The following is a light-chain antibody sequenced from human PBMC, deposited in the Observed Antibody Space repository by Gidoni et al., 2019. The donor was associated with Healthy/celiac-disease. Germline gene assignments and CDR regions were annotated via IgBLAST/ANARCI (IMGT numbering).Light chain of an antibody. J-gene: IGKJ3*01. CDR3: QQYDNLPHT. Sequence: IPIPQSPSSLSASVGDRVTITCQASQDISNYLNWYQQKPGKAPKLLIYGASNLETGVPARFSGSGSGTDFTFTISSLQPEDVATYYCQQYDNLPHTFGPXTKVDIK. CDR2: GAS. V-gene: IGKV1-33*01. CDR1: QDISNY.